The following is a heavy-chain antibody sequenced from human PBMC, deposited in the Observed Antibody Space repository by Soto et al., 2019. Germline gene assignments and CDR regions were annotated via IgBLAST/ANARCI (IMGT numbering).Heavy chain of an antibody. J-gene: IGHJ5*02. CDR2: IKQDGSEK. CDR3: ARDKGSSWYNWFAP. D-gene: IGHD6-13*01. Sequence: LRLSCAASGFTFSSYWMSWVRQAPGKGLEWVANIKQDGSEKYYVDSVKGRFTISRDNAKNSLYLQMNSLRAEDTAVCYCARDKGSSWYNWFAPWGQGTLVTVSS. V-gene: IGHV3-7*03. CDR1: GFTFSSYW.